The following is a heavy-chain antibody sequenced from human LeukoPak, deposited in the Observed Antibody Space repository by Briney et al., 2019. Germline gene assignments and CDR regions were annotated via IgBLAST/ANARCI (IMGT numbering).Heavy chain of an antibody. CDR2: IYYSGST. Sequence: SETLSLTCSVSDSSISSYYWNWIRQPPGKGLEWIGYIYYSGSTNHNPSLKSRVTISVDTSKNQFSLKLSSVTAADTAVYYCAKDSSTWGNLAGHFDSWGQGTLVTVSS. CDR1: DSSISSYY. CDR3: AKDSSTWGNLAGHFDS. J-gene: IGHJ4*02. D-gene: IGHD6-13*01. V-gene: IGHV4-59*12.